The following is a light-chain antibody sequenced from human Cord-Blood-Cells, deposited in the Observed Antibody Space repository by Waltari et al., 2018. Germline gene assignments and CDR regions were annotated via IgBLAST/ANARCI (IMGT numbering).Light chain of an antibody. CDR3: SSYTSSSTFWV. CDR1: SSYVGGYNY. J-gene: IGLJ3*02. CDR2: DVS. Sequence: QSALTQPASVSGSPGQSITIPCTGTSSYVGGYNYVSWYQQHPGKAPKLMIYDVSNRPSGVSNRFSGSKSGNTASLTISGLQAEDEADYYCSSYTSSSTFWVFGGGTKLTVL. V-gene: IGLV2-14*01.